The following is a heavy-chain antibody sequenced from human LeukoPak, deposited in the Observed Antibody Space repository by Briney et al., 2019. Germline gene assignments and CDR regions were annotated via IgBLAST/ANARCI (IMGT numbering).Heavy chain of an antibody. CDR2: INSDGSSI. J-gene: IGHJ4*02. Sequence: GGSLRLSCAASGFTFNTYWMHWVRQTPGKGLVWVSRINSDGSSISYADSVKGRSTISRDNAKNSLYLQMNSLRAEDTAVYYCARDRDYDSSGYDYWGQGTLVTVSS. CDR1: GFTFNTYW. CDR3: ARDRDYDSSGYDY. D-gene: IGHD3-22*01. V-gene: IGHV3-74*01.